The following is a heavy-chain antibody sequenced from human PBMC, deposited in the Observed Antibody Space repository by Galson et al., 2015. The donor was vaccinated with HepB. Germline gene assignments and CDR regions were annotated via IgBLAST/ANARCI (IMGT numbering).Heavy chain of an antibody. D-gene: IGHD2-15*01. Sequence: SLRLSCAASGFTFSSYWMSWVRQAPGKGLEWVANIKQDGSEKYYVDSVKGRFTISRDNAKNSLYLQMNSLRAEDTAVYYCARDITHWWISSSWYFDLWGRGTLVTVSS. CDR3: ARDITHWWISSSWYFDL. V-gene: IGHV3-7*03. CDR1: GFTFSSYW. J-gene: IGHJ2*01. CDR2: IKQDGSEK.